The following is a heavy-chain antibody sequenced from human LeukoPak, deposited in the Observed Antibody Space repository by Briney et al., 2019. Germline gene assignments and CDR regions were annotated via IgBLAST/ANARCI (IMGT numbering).Heavy chain of an antibody. V-gene: IGHV4-39*07. CDR3: ARASLYYYDSSGYVDY. CDR2: IYYSGST. Sequence: SETLSLTCTVSGGSISSSSYYWGWIRQPPGKGLEWIGSIYYSGSTYYNPSLKSRVAISVDTSKNQFSLKLSSVTAADTAVYYCARASLYYYDSSGYVDYWGQGTLVTASS. D-gene: IGHD3-22*01. J-gene: IGHJ4*02. CDR1: GGSISSSSYY.